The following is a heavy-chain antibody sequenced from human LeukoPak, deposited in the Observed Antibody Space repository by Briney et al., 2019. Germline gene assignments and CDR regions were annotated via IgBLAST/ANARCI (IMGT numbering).Heavy chain of an antibody. CDR3: ARESTDYYDSSGYYYGPVY. D-gene: IGHD3-22*01. CDR1: GYTLTELS. CDR2: FDPEDGET. J-gene: IGHJ4*02. Sequence: ASVKVSCKVSGYTLTELSMHWVRQAPGKGLEWMGGFDPEDGETIYAQKFQGRVTITADESTSTAYMELSNLRSEDTAVYYCARESTDYYDSSGYYYGPVYWGQGTLVTVSS. V-gene: IGHV1-24*01.